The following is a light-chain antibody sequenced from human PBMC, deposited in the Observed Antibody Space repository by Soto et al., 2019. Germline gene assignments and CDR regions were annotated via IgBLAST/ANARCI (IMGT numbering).Light chain of an antibody. CDR1: SSDVGSYKY. Sequence: QSVLTHPASVSGSPGQSITISCTGTSSDVGSYKYVSWYQQHPGQAPKLMIYDVSNRPSGVSDRFSGSKSGNTASLTISGLQAEDEADYYCNSYTGTSALVFGTGTKVTVL. CDR2: DVS. CDR3: NSYTGTSALV. J-gene: IGLJ1*01. V-gene: IGLV2-14*01.